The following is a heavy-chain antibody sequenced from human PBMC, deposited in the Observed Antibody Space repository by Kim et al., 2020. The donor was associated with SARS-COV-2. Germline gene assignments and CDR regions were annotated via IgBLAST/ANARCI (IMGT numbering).Heavy chain of an antibody. J-gene: IGHJ4*02. V-gene: IGHV3-53*01. CDR2: IYSGGST. CDR3: ASSFYYDSSGYYDGLDY. Sequence: GGSLRLSCAASGFTVSSNYMSWVRQAPGKGLEWVSVIYSGGSTYYADSVKGRFTISRDNSKNTLYLQMNSLRAEDTAVYYCASSFYYDSSGYYDGLDYWGQGTLVTVSS. CDR1: GFTVSSNY. D-gene: IGHD3-22*01.